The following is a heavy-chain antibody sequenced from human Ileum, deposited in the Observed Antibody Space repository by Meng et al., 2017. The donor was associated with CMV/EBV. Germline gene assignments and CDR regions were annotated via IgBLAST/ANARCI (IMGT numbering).Heavy chain of an antibody. CDR2: ISTTDRYI. CDR1: GFTFNRYY. J-gene: IGHJ4*02. Sequence: LSLTCAASGFTFNRYYMNWVRQAPGKGLEWVASISTTDRYIRYAGSVKGRFTISRDNVQNSIYLQMNDLRAEDTAVYYCARDDFDYQKFCDFWGQGTLVTVSS. D-gene: IGHD3-9*01. CDR3: ARDDFDYQKFCDF. V-gene: IGHV3-21*01.